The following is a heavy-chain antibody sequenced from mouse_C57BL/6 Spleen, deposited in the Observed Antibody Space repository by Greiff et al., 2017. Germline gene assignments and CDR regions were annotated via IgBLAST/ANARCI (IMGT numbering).Heavy chain of an antibody. J-gene: IGHJ4*01. CDR3: TRGGRRGYYAMDY. CDR1: GFTFSSYA. D-gene: IGHD2-12*01. CDR2: ISSGGDYI. V-gene: IGHV5-9-1*02. Sequence: EVQGVESGEGLVKPGGSLKLSCAASGFTFSSYAMSWVRQAPEKRLEWVAYISSGGDYIYYADTVKGRVTISRDNARNTLYLQMSSLTSEDTAMDYCTRGGRRGYYAMDYWGQGTSVTVSS.